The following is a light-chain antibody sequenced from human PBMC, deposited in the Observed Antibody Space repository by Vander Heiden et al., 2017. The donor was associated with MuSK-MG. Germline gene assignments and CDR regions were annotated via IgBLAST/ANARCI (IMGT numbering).Light chain of an antibody. CDR2: DAS. CDR1: QSISSW. V-gene: IGKV1-5*01. Sequence: IQMTPSPSTLSSSLGDRGTITCRASQSISSWLAWYQQKTGKAPKLLIYDASSLESGVPSRFSGSGSGTEFTLTISSLQPDDFATYYCQQENSYSQTFGGGTKVEIK. CDR3: QQENSYSQT. J-gene: IGKJ4*01.